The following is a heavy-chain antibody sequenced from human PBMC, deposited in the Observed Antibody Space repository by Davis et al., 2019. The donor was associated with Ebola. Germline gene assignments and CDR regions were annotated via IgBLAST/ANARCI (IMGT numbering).Heavy chain of an antibody. CDR3: ARASSSWYGPGDY. D-gene: IGHD6-13*01. CDR1: GGTFSSFA. V-gene: IGHV1-69*13. Sequence: SVKVSCKTSGGTFSSFAIGWVRQAPGHGLEWMGGIIPIFGTANYAQKFQGRVTITADESTSTAYMELSSLRSEDTAVYYCARASSSWYGPGDYWGQGTLVTVSS. CDR2: IIPIFGTA. J-gene: IGHJ4*02.